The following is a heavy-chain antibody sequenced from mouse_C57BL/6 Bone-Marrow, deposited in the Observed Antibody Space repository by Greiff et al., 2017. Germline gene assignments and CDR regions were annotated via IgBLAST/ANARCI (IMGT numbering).Heavy chain of an antibody. V-gene: IGHV14-1*01. Sequence: VQLQQSGAELVRPGASVKLSCTASGFNIKDYYMHWVKQRPEQGLAWIGRIDPEDGDTEYAPKFQGKATMTADTSSNTAYLQLSSLTSEDTAVYYCTTGNYYGSSLYYAMDYWGQGTSVTVSS. CDR2: IDPEDGDT. D-gene: IGHD1-1*01. CDR3: TTGNYYGSSLYYAMDY. CDR1: GFNIKDYY. J-gene: IGHJ4*01.